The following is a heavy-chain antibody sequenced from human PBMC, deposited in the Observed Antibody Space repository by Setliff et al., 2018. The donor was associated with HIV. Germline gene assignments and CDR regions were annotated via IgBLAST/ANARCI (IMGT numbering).Heavy chain of an antibody. CDR3: SNWNTTIDADS. Sequence: SETLSLTCAVYGGSVSGHYWGWFRQPPGKGLEWIGEITPSGATYYLPSLKSRVTMSLDTSKNQFSLKLTSVTAADTALYYCSNWNTTIDADSWGQGTLVTVSS. CDR1: GGSVSGHY. V-gene: IGHV4-34*01. J-gene: IGHJ4*02. CDR2: ITPSGAT. D-gene: IGHD5-18*01.